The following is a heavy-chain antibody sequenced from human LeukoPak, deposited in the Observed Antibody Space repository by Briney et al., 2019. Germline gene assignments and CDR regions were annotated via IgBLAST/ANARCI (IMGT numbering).Heavy chain of an antibody. J-gene: IGHJ4*02. D-gene: IGHD3-10*01. CDR1: GGSISRYY. Sequence: SESLSLTCSVSGGSISRYYWSWIRQPLGKGLEWIGYIYYTGDTNYNPSLRSRVTMSVDTSNNQFSLKLYSVTAADTAVYYCAKYIRDSGTYYLDYWGQGTLVTVSS. V-gene: IGHV4-59*01. CDR2: IYYTGDT. CDR3: AKYIRDSGTYYLDY.